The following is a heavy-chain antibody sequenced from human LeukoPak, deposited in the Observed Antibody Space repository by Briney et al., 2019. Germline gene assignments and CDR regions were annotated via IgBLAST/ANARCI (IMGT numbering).Heavy chain of an antibody. CDR1: GNNFTNYW. V-gene: IGHV5-51*01. CDR3: ARITTYYESGGYYDNPFDY. Sequence: GESLKISCKGSGNNFTNYWIGWVPQIPGKGLEWMGIIYPGDSDTRYSPSFQGQVTISADKSISTAYLQWSSLKASDTAMYCCARITTYYESGGYYDNPFDYWGQGTLVTVSS. CDR2: IYPGDSDT. J-gene: IGHJ4*02. D-gene: IGHD3-22*01.